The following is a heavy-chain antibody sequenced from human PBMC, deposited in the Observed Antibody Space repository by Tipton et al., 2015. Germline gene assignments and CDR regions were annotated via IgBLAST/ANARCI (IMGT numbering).Heavy chain of an antibody. V-gene: IGHV4-34*09. CDR3: ARMVSVFGVVDNWFDP. D-gene: IGHD3-3*01. J-gene: IGHJ5*02. CDR1: GGSFSGYY. CDR2: IYESGIT. Sequence: TLSLTCAVYGGSFSGYYWSWLRQHPGKGLEWIGRIYESGITDYTPSLKSRVSISVDTSKNQFSLKLSSVTAADTAVYYCARMVSVFGVVDNWFDPWGQGILVTVSS.